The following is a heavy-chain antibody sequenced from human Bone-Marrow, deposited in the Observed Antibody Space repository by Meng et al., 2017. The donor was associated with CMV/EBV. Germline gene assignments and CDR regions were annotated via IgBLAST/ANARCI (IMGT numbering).Heavy chain of an antibody. D-gene: IGHD2-2*01. Sequence: ASVKVSCKSSGCTFTSYGISWVRQAPGQGLEWMGWISAYNGNTNYAQKLQGRVTMTTDTSASTAYMELRSLRSDDTAVYYCAREGEYCSRSSCYPYFDYWGQGTLVTVSS. J-gene: IGHJ4*02. CDR2: ISAYNGNT. V-gene: IGHV1-18*01. CDR1: GCTFTSYG. CDR3: AREGEYCSRSSCYPYFDY.